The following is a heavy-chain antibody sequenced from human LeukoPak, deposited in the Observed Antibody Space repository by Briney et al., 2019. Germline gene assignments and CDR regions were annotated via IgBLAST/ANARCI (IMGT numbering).Heavy chain of an antibody. CDR3: ARDIVATSSGMDV. J-gene: IGHJ6*02. V-gene: IGHV6-1*01. CDR2: TYYRPKWYI. CDR1: GDSVSSNSAA. D-gene: IGHD5-12*01. Sequence: SQTLSLTCAISGDSVSSNSAAWNWLRQSPSRGLEWLGRTYYRPKWYIDYALSVKSRIIINPDTPKNQISLQLTSVTPEDTAVYYCARDIVATSSGMDVWGQGTTVTVSS.